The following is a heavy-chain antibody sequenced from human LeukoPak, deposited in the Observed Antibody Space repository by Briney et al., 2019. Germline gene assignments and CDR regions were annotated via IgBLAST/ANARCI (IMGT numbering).Heavy chain of an antibody. J-gene: IGHJ4*02. Sequence: GGSLRLSCAASGFTFSSYRMSWVRQAPGKGLEWVANIKQDGSEKCYVDSVRGRFTISRDNAKNSLYLQMNSLRAEDTAVYYCAREGGTSSVVVVYFDYWGQGTLVTVSS. CDR1: GFTFSSYR. V-gene: IGHV3-7*01. D-gene: IGHD2-2*01. CDR3: AREGGTSSVVVVYFDY. CDR2: IKQDGSEK.